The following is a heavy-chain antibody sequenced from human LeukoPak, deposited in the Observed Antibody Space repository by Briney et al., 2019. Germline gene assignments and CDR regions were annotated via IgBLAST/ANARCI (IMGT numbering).Heavy chain of an antibody. Sequence: GGSLRFSCAASGFIFSDYVMHWVRQPPGKGLEWVAVIWNDGSNTYYGDSVKGLFTISRDNSKNTLYLQMNSLRAEDTAIYYCARDNAGLVKHLDAFDLWGQGTMVTVAS. CDR2: IWNDGSNT. CDR1: GFIFSDYV. CDR3: ARDNAGLVKHLDAFDL. V-gene: IGHV3-33*01. D-gene: IGHD1-26*01. J-gene: IGHJ3*01.